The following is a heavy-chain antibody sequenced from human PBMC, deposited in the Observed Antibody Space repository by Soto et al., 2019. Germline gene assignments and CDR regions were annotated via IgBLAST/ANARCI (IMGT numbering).Heavy chain of an antibody. J-gene: IGHJ4*02. CDR3: VRGGDITTMSKRDLDY. CDR2: INPGVGST. D-gene: IGHD3-22*01. V-gene: IGHV1-46*03. CDR1: GYILSTYY. Sequence: QVQLVQSGDEVKKPGASMKVSCKASGYILSTYYMYWVRQAPGQGLEWRGVINPGVGSTRYAQKFQGRVIMTSDTSTSTVYMDLSSLRSDDTAMYYCVRGGDITTMSKRDLDYWGQGTLVTVSS.